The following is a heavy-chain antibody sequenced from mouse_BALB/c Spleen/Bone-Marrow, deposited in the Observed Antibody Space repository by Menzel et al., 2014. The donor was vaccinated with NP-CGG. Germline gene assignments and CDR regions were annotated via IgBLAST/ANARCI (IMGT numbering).Heavy chain of an antibody. CDR3: ARNYDGAMDY. CDR1: GFTFTDYY. D-gene: IGHD2-12*01. Sequence: EVKLVESGGGLVQPGGYLRLSCATSGFTFTDYYMSWVRQPPGKALEWLGFIRNKANGYTTEYSASVKGRFTISRDNSQSILYLQMNTLRAEDSATYYCARNYDGAMDYWGQGTSVTVSS. J-gene: IGHJ4*01. CDR2: IRNKANGYTT. V-gene: IGHV7-3*02.